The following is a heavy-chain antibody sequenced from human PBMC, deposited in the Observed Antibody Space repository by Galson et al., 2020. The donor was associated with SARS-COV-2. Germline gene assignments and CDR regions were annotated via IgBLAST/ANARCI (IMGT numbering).Heavy chain of an antibody. CDR1: GGSISSGGYY. J-gene: IGHJ6*02. CDR2: IYYSGST. Sequence: ETSETLSLTCTVSGGSISSGGYYWSWIRQHPGKGLEWIGYIYYSGSTNYNPSLKSRVTISVDTSKNQFSLKLSSVTAADTAVYYCARRTTIFGVDDYGMDVWGQGTTVTVSS. D-gene: IGHD3-3*01. CDR3: ARRTTIFGVDDYGMDV. V-gene: IGHV4-61*08.